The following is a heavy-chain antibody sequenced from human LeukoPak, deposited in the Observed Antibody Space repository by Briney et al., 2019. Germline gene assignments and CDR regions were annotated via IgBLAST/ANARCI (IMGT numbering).Heavy chain of an antibody. J-gene: IGHJ6*02. CDR1: GFTFSSYA. CDR3: ARDPRKDCGGDCYYYYGMDV. CDR2: IYSGGST. Sequence: GGSLRLSCAASGFTFSSYAMTWVRQAPGKGLEWVSVIYSGGSTYYADSVKGRFTISRHNSKNTLYLQMNCLRAEDTAVYYCARDPRKDCGGDCYYYYGMDVWGQGTTVTVSS. V-gene: IGHV3-53*04. D-gene: IGHD2-21*02.